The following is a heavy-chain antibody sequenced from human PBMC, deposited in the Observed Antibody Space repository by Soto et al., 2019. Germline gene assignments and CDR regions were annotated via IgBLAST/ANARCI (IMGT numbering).Heavy chain of an antibody. Sequence: QVRLQESGPGLVKPSQTLSLTCTVSGGSISSGDYYWTWIRQHPGQGLEWIGYISSSGRTYYNPSLKSRVSMSLDTSENQFSLRLSSVTAADTAVFYCARERPVASQGSYYGLDVWGQGTTVTVSS. CDR1: GGSISSGDYY. V-gene: IGHV4-31*03. CDR3: ARERPVASQGSYYGLDV. CDR2: ISSSGRT. J-gene: IGHJ6*02. D-gene: IGHD5-12*01.